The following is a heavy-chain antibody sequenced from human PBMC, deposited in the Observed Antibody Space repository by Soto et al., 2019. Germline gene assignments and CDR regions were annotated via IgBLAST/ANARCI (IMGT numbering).Heavy chain of an antibody. J-gene: IGHJ6*02. CDR2: ISSSSSYI. Sequence: GGSLRLSCAASGFTFSSYSMNWVRQAPGKGLEWVSSISSSSSYIYYADSVKGRFTISRDNAKNSLYLQVNSLRAEDTAVYYCARGLYYDSSGYYSNKVLEIDYYYYGMDVWGQGTTVTAP. V-gene: IGHV3-21*01. CDR1: GFTFSSYS. CDR3: ARGLYYDSSGYYSNKVLEIDYYYYGMDV. D-gene: IGHD3-22*01.